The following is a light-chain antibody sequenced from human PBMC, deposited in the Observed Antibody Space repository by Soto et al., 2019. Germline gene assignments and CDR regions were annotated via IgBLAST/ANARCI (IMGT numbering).Light chain of an antibody. CDR1: SIDVGGYNY. CDR2: EVN. CDR3: TSYTSNTFVV. V-gene: IGLV2-14*01. J-gene: IGLJ2*01. Sequence: QSALTQPASVSGSPGQSITISCTGTSIDVGGYNYVSWYQQHPDKVPRLMIYEVNNRPSGVSNRFSGSKSGNTASLTISGLQAEDEGDYYCTSYTSNTFVVFGGGTKLTVL.